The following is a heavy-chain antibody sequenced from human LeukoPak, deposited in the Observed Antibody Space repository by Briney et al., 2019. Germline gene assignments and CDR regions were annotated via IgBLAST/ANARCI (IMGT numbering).Heavy chain of an antibody. V-gene: IGHV1-18*01. Sequence: ASVQVSRKASGYTFTSYRNSWLRQAPAQGLAWMGLINAYNGNTNKAHKLQGRATMTTNTSTSTAYMERRSLRSDDTAVYYCARGTPTHGMDVWGQGTTVTVSS. CDR2: INAYNGNT. J-gene: IGHJ6*02. CDR1: GYTFTSYR. CDR3: ARGTPTHGMDV.